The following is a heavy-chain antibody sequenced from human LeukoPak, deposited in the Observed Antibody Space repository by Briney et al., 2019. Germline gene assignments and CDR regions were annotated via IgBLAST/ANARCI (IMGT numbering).Heavy chain of an antibody. D-gene: IGHD6-19*01. CDR2: INPNSGGT. Sequence: GASVTVSCKASGYTFTGYYIHWVRQAPGQGLEWMGWINPNSGGTNYAQKFQGRVTMTRDTSISTAYMELSRLRSDDTALYYCARTHDSSDWYGGDYWGQGTLVTVSS. CDR3: ARTHDSSDWYGGDY. CDR1: GYTFTGYY. J-gene: IGHJ4*02. V-gene: IGHV1-2*02.